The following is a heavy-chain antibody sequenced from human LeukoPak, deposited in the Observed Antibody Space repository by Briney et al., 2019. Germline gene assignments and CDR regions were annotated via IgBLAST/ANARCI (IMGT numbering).Heavy chain of an antibody. CDR2: ISYNSDTT. V-gene: IGHV3-48*01. D-gene: IGHD3-10*01. J-gene: IGHJ3*02. Sequence: GSLRLSCAASGFTFSTYAMNWARQTPEKGLEWVSYISYNSDTTHYADSVEGRFTISRDNAKNSLYLQMNSLRAEDTGVYYCTRSGDGAFDNWGPGTMVTVSS. CDR3: TRSGDGAFDN. CDR1: GFTFSTYA.